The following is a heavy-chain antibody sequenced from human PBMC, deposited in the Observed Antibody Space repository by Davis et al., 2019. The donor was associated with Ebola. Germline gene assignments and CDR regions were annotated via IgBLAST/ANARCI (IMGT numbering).Heavy chain of an antibody. J-gene: IGHJ5*02. Sequence: MPSETLSLTCTVSGGSISSYYWSWIRQPPGKGLEWIGEINHSGSTNYNPSLKSRVTISVDKSKNQFSLKLSSVTAADTAVYYCASAFYNWFDPWGQGTLVTVSS. CDR1: GGSISSYY. CDR3: ASAFYNWFDP. CDR2: INHSGST. V-gene: IGHV4-59*12.